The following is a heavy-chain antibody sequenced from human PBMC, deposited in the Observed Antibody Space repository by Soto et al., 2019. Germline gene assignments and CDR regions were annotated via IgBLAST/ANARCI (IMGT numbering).Heavy chain of an antibody. V-gene: IGHV3-33*01. J-gene: IGHJ4*02. D-gene: IGHD4-17*01. Sequence: QVQLVESGGGVVQPGRSLRLSCAASGFTFSSYGMHWVRQAPGKGLEWVAVIWYDGSNKYYADSVKGRFTISRDNSKNKLYLQMNSLRAEDTAVYYCARDGDTVTTGFDYWGQGTLVTVSS. CDR2: IWYDGSNK. CDR1: GFTFSSYG. CDR3: ARDGDTVTTGFDY.